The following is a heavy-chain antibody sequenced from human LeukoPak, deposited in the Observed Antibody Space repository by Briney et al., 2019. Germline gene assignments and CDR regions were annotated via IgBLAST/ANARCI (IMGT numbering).Heavy chain of an antibody. V-gene: IGHV4-34*01. J-gene: IGHJ5*02. D-gene: IGHD6-6*01. Sequence: PSETLSLTCAVYGWSFCGYYWSWIRQPPGKGLGWIGEVNHSGSTNYNPSLKNRVTISVDTSKNQFSLKLSSGTAADTAVYYCARIYSSSGYNWFDPWGRGTLVTVSS. CDR2: VNHSGST. CDR1: GWSFCGYY. CDR3: ARIYSSSGYNWFDP.